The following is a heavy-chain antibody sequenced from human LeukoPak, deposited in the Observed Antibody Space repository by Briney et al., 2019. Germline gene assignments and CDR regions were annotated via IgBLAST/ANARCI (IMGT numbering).Heavy chain of an antibody. V-gene: IGHV1-2*02. J-gene: IGHJ4*02. CDR3: ARVTHARRVEYYFDY. CDR1: GYTFTGYY. Sequence: ASVKVSCKASGYTFTGYYMHWVRQAPGQGLEWMGWINPNSGGTNYAQKFQGRVTMTRDTSISTAYMELSRLRSDDTAVYYCARVTHARRVEYYFDYWGQGTLVTVSS. CDR2: INPNSGGT. D-gene: IGHD5-24*01.